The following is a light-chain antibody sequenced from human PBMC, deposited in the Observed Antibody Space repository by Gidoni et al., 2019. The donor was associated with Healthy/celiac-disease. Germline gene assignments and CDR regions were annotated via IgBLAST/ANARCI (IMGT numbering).Light chain of an antibody. V-gene: IGKV1-39*01. CDR2: AAS. CDR3: QQSYSTPLT. J-gene: IGKJ4*01. Sequence: DIQMTQSPSSLSASVGDRVTITCRASQSISSYLNWYPQKPGKAPKLLIYAASSLQSGVPSRFSGSGSGTVCTLTISSLQPEDFATYYCQQSYSTPLTFXGXIKVEIK. CDR1: QSISSY.